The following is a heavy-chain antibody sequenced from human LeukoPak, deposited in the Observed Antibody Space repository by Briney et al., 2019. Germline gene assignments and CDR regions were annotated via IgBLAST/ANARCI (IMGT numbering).Heavy chain of an antibody. Sequence: GGSLRLSCAASGFTFSSYAMSWARQAPGKGLEWVAVISYDGSSKNYADSVKGRFIISRDNSKNTLYLQMNSLRVEDTAVYYCARLYGDGYWGQGTLVTVSS. CDR2: ISYDGSSK. V-gene: IGHV3-30-3*01. J-gene: IGHJ4*02. CDR3: ARLYGDGY. D-gene: IGHD2-2*02. CDR1: GFTFSSYA.